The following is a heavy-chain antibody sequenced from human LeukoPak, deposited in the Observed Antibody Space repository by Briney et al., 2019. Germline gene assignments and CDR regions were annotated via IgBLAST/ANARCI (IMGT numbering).Heavy chain of an antibody. J-gene: IGHJ6*02. V-gene: IGHV4-59*01. Sequence: SETLSLTCTVSGVSISSYYWSWIRQPPGKGLEWIGYIYYSGSTNYNPSLKSRVTISVDTSKNQFSLKLSSVTAADTAVYYCARAGGYSFGYGVDVWGQGTTVTVSS. D-gene: IGHD5-18*01. CDR2: IYYSGST. CDR1: GVSISSYY. CDR3: ARAGGYSFGYGVDV.